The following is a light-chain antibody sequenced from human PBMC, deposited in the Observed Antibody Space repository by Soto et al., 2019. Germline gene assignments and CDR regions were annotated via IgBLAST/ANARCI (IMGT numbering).Light chain of an antibody. CDR2: AAS. CDR3: QQSYSTPYT. Sequence: EIQMTQSPSSLSASVGDRVTITCRASQSASNYLNWYQQKPGKAPKLLIYAASSLQSGVPSRFSGSGSGTDFTLTISSLQPEDFASYYCQQSYSTPYTFGQGTKLEIK. J-gene: IGKJ2*01. CDR1: QSASNY. V-gene: IGKV1-39*01.